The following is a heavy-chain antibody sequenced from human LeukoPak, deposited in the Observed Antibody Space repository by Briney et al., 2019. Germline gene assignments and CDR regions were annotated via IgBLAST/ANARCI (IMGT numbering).Heavy chain of an antibody. Sequence: SETLSLTCAVYGGSFSGYYWSWIRQPPGKGLEWIGEINHSGSTNYNPSLKSRVTISVDTSKNQFSLKLSSVTAADTAVYYCARRLLKKANDYWGQGTLVTVSS. CDR2: INHSGST. CDR3: ARRLLKKANDY. J-gene: IGHJ4*02. V-gene: IGHV4-34*01. D-gene: IGHD3-22*01. CDR1: GGSFSGYY.